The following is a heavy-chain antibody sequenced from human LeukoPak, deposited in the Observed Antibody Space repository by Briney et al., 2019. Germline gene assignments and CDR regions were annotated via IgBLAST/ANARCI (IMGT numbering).Heavy chain of an antibody. CDR1: GFTVSSNY. D-gene: IGHD3-10*01. Sequence: GGSLRLSCAASGFTVSSNYMSWVRQASGKGLEWVSVIYSGGSTYYADSVKGRFTISRDNSKNTLYLQMNSLRAEDTAVYYCASPYYYGSGSYNLGAFDIWGQGTMVTVSS. V-gene: IGHV3-66*01. CDR2: IYSGGST. CDR3: ASPYYYGSGSYNLGAFDI. J-gene: IGHJ3*02.